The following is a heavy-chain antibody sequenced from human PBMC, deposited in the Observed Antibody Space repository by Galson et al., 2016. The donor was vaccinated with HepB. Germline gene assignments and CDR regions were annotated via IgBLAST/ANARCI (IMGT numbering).Heavy chain of an antibody. CDR3: ARDAMGRGSGSYSAFDY. CDR2: ITSAGDKQ. V-gene: IGHV3-30*04. Sequence: CAASGFSFNTYSMHWVRQAPGKGLEWVAAITSAGDKQYYTDSVRGRFTISRDNSNNMMYLQMNSLRPEDTSVYYCARDAMGRGSGSYSAFDYWGQGTLVAVSS. J-gene: IGHJ4*02. D-gene: IGHD1-26*01. CDR1: GFSFNTYS.